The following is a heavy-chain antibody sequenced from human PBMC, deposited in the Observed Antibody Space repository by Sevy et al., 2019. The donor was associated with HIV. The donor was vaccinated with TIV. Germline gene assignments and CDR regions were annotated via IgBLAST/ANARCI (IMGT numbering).Heavy chain of an antibody. J-gene: IGHJ3*02. CDR2: ISSNGGST. V-gene: IGHV3-64D*06. CDR1: GFTFSSYA. D-gene: IGHD3-22*01. Sequence: GGSLRLSCSASGFTFSSYAMHWVRQAPGKGLEYVSAISSNGGSTYYADSVKGRFTISRDNSKNTLYLQMSSLRAEDTAVYYCVKGHYYDSNGYYYGSYAFDIWGQGTMVTVSS. CDR3: VKGHYYDSNGYYYGSYAFDI.